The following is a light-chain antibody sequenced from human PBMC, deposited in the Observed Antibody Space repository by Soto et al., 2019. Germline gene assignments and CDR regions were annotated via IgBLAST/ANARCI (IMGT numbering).Light chain of an antibody. V-gene: IGKV3-20*01. CDR3: QQYGSSLIT. CDR2: GAS. Sequence: EIVLTQSPGTLSVSPGERDTLSCRASQSVSSSYLAWYQQKPGQAPRLLIYGASSRATGIPDRFSASGSGTDFTLTISGLEPEDFAVYYCQQYGSSLITFGQGTRLEIK. CDR1: QSVSSSY. J-gene: IGKJ5*01.